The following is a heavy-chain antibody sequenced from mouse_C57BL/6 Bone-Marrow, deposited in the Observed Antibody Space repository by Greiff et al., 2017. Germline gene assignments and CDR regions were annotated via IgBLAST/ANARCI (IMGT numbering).Heavy chain of an antibody. CDR1: GYTFTSYW. CDR3: AINYGSSYWFAY. V-gene: IGHV1-74*01. CDR2: IHPSDSDT. D-gene: IGHD1-1*01. Sequence: QVQLQQPGAELVKPGASVKVSCKASGYTFTSYWMHWVKQRPGQGLEWIGRIHPSDSDTNYNQKFKGKATLTVDKSSSTAYMQLSSLTSEDSAVDYWAINYGSSYWFAYWGQGTLVTVSA. J-gene: IGHJ3*01.